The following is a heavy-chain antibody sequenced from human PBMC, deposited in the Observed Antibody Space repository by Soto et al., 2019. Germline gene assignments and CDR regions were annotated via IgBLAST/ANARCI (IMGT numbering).Heavy chain of an antibody. D-gene: IGHD3-3*01. CDR2: INPDNGNT. CDR1: GYTFTRYT. J-gene: IGHJ5*02. CDR3: AADREPNDFRTGYFRFDP. Sequence: ASVKVSCKASGYTFTRYTMNWVRQAPGQRLEWMGWINPDNGNTKSSQKFQDRVIITRDTSASTAYMDLSSLRSEDTAVYYCAADREPNDFRTGYFRFDPWGQGTLVTVSS. V-gene: IGHV1-3*01.